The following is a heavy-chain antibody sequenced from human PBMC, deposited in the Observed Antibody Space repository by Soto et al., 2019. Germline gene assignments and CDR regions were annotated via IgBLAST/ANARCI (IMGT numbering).Heavy chain of an antibody. V-gene: IGHV3-23*01. CDR3: ARHSSGWTSNYFDN. Sequence: GGSLRLSCAASGFTFNNYAVRWVRQAPGKRLEWVSDIKAIGESAYYADSVKGQFTISRDNSQNKLYLHMNSLRPEDTVIYYCARHSSGWTSNYFDNWGQGTLVTVSS. CDR2: IKAIGESA. J-gene: IGHJ4*02. D-gene: IGHD6-19*01. CDR1: GFTFNNYA.